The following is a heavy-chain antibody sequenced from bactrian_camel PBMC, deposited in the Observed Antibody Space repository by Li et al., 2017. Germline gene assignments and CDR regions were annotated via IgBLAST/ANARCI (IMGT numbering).Heavy chain of an antibody. J-gene: IGHJ4*01. CDR1: GYSFSSNC. V-gene: IGHV3S40*01. Sequence: EVQLVESGGGLVQAGGSLRLSCAASGYSFSSNCVGWFRQAPGKEGEGVAVIYTGGGSTYYADSVKGRFIISQDNAKNTVYLQMISLKPEDTAMYYCAAGSIATVNDLLWASDYNYWGEGTQVTVS. CDR3: AAGSIATVNDLLWASDYNY. D-gene: IGHD4*01. CDR2: IYTGGGST.